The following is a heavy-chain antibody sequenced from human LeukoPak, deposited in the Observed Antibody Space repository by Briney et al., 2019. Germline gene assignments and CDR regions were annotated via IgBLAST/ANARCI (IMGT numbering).Heavy chain of an antibody. CDR2: INQDGSEK. D-gene: IGHD4-11*01. CDR1: GFTFSNSG. J-gene: IGHJ4*02. CDR3: ANSRASLDY. Sequence: GSLRLSCAASGFTFSNSGMSWVRQAPGKGLEWVANINQDGSEKNCVDPVKGRFTISRDNAKNSLYLQMNSLRAEDTAVYYCANSRASLDYWGQGTLVTVSS. V-gene: IGHV3-7*02.